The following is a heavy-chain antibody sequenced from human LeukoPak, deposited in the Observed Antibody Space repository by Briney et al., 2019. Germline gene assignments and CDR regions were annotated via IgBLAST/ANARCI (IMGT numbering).Heavy chain of an antibody. J-gene: IGHJ4*02. CDR2: IDYRGNT. D-gene: IGHD3-10*01. Sequence: SETLSLTCTVSGGSISSFNWSWIRRAPGKGLECIGYIDYRGNTNYNPSLKSRVTISVDTSKNQFSLKLNSVTAADTAIYFCARHFGTRFDYWGQGTLVTVSS. CDR3: ARHFGTRFDY. V-gene: IGHV4-59*08. CDR1: GGSISSFN.